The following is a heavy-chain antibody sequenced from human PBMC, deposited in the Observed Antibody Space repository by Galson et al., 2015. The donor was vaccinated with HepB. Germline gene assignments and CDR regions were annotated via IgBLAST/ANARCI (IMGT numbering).Heavy chain of an antibody. V-gene: IGHV3-33*01. CDR3: ARGFPVPANDAFDI. J-gene: IGHJ3*02. CDR2: IWYDGSNK. D-gene: IGHD2-2*01. Sequence: SLRLSCAASGFTFSSYGMHWVRQAPGKGLEWVAVIWYDGSNKYYADSVKGRFTISRDNSKNTLYLQMNSLRAEDTAVYYCARGFPVPANDAFDIWGQGTMVTVSS. CDR1: GFTFSSYG.